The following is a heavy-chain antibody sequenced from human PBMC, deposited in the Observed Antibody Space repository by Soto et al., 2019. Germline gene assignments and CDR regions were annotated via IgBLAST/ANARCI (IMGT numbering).Heavy chain of an antibody. V-gene: IGHV3-15*07. CDR2: IKSKADGEIT. J-gene: IGHJ4*02. CDR1: GLTFSNAW. Sequence: GGALRISCATSGLTFSNAWVNWVRPTPGKGLEWVGRIKSKADGEITDYVAPVKGRFNVSRDDSKNTLYLQMNSLKNEDTAVYYCTTGLTGTTRGNYWGQGTLVTVSS. CDR3: TTGLTGTTRGNY. D-gene: IGHD1-7*01.